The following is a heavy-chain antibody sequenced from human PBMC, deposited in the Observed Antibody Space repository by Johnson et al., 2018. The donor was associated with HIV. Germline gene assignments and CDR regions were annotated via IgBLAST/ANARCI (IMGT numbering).Heavy chain of an antibody. CDR1: GFTFDDYG. Sequence: MLLVESGGGVVRPGGSLRLSCAASGFTFDDYGMSWVRQAPGQGLEWVSGINWNGGSTGYADSVKGRFTISRENAKNSLYLQMNSLRAGDTAVYYCARLTYNFNSRLGAFDIWGQGTVVTVSS. J-gene: IGHJ3*02. V-gene: IGHV3-20*04. CDR2: INWNGGST. CDR3: ARLTYNFNSRLGAFDI. D-gene: IGHD1-20*01.